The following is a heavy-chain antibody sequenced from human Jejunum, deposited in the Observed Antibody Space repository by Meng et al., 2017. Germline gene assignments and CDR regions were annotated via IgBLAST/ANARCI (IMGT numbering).Heavy chain of an antibody. J-gene: IGHJ4*02. CDR2: INTDNGDT. CDR3: ARERQTSGEDY. D-gene: IGHD2-15*01. Sequence: QVQLMQSWAEMEKPGVSVNISCKSSAHTFNAFPIHWVRQAPGQRLDWIGWINTDNGDTQYSQTFQGRVTITRDTSASTTYMELSSLRSEDTAVYFCARERQTSGEDYWGQGTLVTVSS. V-gene: IGHV1-3*04. CDR1: AHTFNAFP.